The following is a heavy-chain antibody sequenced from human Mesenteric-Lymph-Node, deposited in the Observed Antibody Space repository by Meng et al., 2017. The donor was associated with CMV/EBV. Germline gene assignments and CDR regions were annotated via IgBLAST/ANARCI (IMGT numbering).Heavy chain of an antibody. CDR2: IYSSGNT. D-gene: IGHD5-24*01. CDR1: GGSISSYY. V-gene: IGHV4-59*01. J-gene: IGHJ5*02. CDR3: ARGSTRDKFDP. Sequence: SETLSLTCTVSGGSISSYYWSWIRQPPGKGLEWIGYIYSSGNTNYNPSLKSRLTISVDTSKNQFSLRLTSLPAADTALYYCARGSTRDKFDPWGQGTLVTVSS.